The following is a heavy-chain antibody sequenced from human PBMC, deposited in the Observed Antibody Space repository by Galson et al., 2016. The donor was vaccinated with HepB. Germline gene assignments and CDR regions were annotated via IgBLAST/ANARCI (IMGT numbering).Heavy chain of an antibody. CDR2: IKGDGSDK. CDR1: GFSFSTYW. CDR3: VRDGYSSSWFSHHY. J-gene: IGHJ4*02. V-gene: IGHV3-7*01. D-gene: IGHD6-13*01. Sequence: SLRLSCAASGFSFSTYWMSWVRQAPGKGLEWVANIKGDGSDKKYVDSVKGRFTISRDNAKNSLYLQMDSLRGEDTAVYDCVRDGYSSSWFSHHYWGQGTLVTVST.